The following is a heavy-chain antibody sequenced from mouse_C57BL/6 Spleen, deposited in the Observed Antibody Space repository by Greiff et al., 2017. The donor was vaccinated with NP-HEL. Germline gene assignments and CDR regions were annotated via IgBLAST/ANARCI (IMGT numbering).Heavy chain of an antibody. J-gene: IGHJ1*03. CDR1: GYTFTSYW. Sequence: QVQLQQPGAELVMPGASVKLSCKASGYTFTSYWMHWVKQRPGQGLEWIGEIDPSDSYTNYNQKFKGKSTLTVNKSSSTAYVQLSSLTSEDSAVYYCARSYWDGYFDVWGTGTTVTVSS. CDR2: IDPSDSYT. D-gene: IGHD4-1*01. V-gene: IGHV1-69*01. CDR3: ARSYWDGYFDV.